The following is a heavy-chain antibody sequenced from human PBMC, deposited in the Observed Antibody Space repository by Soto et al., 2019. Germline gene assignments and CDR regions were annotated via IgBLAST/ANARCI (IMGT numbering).Heavy chain of an antibody. J-gene: IGHJ6*02. Sequence: GASVKVSCKASGYTFTGYYMHWVRRATGQGLEWMGWMNPNSGNTGYAQKFQGRVTMTRNTSISTAYMELGSLRSEDTAVYYCARGEYYDFWSGYYTPYYYYGMDVWGQGTTVTVSS. V-gene: IGHV1-8*02. CDR3: ARGEYYDFWSGYYTPYYYYGMDV. D-gene: IGHD3-3*01. CDR2: MNPNSGNT. CDR1: GYTFTGYY.